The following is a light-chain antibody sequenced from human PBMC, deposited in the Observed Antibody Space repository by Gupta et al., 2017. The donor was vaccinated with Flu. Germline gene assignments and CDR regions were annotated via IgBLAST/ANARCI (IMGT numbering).Light chain of an antibody. CDR3: QSYDSSLSGFWV. CDR2: GDS. CDR1: SSKVGAPYD. Sequence: TISCTGSSSKVGAPYDINWYQQLPGTAPKLLIYGDSNRPSGVPDRFSGSKSGTSASLAITGLQAEDEADYYCQSYDSSLSGFWVFGGGTKLTV. V-gene: IGLV1-40*01. J-gene: IGLJ3*02.